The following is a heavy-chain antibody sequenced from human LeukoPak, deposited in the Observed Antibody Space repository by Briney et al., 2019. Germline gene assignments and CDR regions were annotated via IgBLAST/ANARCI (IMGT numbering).Heavy chain of an antibody. CDR3: VRRAQIYGGDWFDP. V-gene: IGHV5-51*01. CDR1: GYSFSSYW. D-gene: IGHD4-17*01. Sequence: GESLKISCKASGYSFSSYWIGWVRQMPGKGLEWMGIIYPDDSDTRYSPSFQDQVTISADKSISTAYLHWSSLKASDTAIYYCVRRAQIYGGDWFDPWGQGTLVTVSS. J-gene: IGHJ5*02. CDR2: IYPDDSDT.